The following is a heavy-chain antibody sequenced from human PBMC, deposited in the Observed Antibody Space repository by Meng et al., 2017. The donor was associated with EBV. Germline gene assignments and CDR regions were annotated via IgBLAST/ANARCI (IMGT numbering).Heavy chain of an antibody. J-gene: IGHJ4*02. Sequence: QVQFVQSGAVETKPGSSVKVACTTAGVTFRSAASSWVRQAPGQGLEWMGGLIPMSDAPHDAQKFQGRVTITADESTSTHYMDLSGLRSEDTAVYYCASESGRGFTPDYWGQGTLVTVSS. CDR3: ASESGRGFTPDY. V-gene: IGHV1-69*01. CDR2: LIPMSDAP. CDR1: GVTFRSAA. D-gene: IGHD3-10*01.